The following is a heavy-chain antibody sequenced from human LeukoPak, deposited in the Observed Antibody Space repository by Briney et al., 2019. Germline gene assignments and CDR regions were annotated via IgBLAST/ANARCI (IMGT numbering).Heavy chain of an antibody. J-gene: IGHJ4*01. Sequence: GGSLRLSCTPSGFTFSNYAMSWVRPAPGKGLEWVSGINGRGDSTVYADAVKGRFTISRDNFKSTLYLQMNSLRVEDTAGYYCAKDQGSGHGAYTWGTFDFWGLETLVTVSS. D-gene: IGHD4/OR15-4a*01. CDR3: AKDQGSGHGAYTWGTFDF. V-gene: IGHV3-23*01. CDR1: GFTFSNYA. CDR2: INGRGDST.